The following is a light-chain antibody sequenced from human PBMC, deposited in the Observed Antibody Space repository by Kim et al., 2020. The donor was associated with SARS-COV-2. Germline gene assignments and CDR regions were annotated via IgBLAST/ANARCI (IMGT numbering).Light chain of an antibody. CDR3: AIWYSNTWV. CDR1: SGIHFDIYD. J-gene: IGLJ3*02. V-gene: IGLV5-39*01. CDR2: YKSDSNK. Sequence: FTCALRSGIHFDIYDIFWYQQKPGSLPRYLLRYKSDSNKEQGSGVPSRFSGSKDASTNAGLLLISGLQSEDESDYYCAIWYSNTWVFGGGTQLTVL.